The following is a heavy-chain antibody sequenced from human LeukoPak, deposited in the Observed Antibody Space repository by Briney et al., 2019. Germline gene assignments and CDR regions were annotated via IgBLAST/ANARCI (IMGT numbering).Heavy chain of an antibody. V-gene: IGHV3-23*01. J-gene: IGHJ4*02. Sequence: GGSLRLSCAASGFTFSSCAMSWVRQAPGKGLEWVSAITDSGGSAYYADSVKGRFTISRDNSKNTLYLQMNTLRAEDTAVYYCAKELRVAGATTGFDYWGQGTLVTVSS. D-gene: IGHD1-26*01. CDR3: AKELRVAGATTGFDY. CDR1: GFTFSSCA. CDR2: ITDSGGSA.